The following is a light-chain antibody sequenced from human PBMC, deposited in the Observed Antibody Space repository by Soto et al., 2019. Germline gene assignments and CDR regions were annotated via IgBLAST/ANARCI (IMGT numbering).Light chain of an antibody. CDR1: QTISSW. J-gene: IGKJ1*01. CDR2: KAS. V-gene: IGKV1-5*03. Sequence: DIQRTQSPSTLSGSVGDRVTITCRSSQTISSWLAWYQQKPGKAPKLLIYKASTLKSGVPSRFSGSGSGTEFTLTISSLQPDDFATYYCQHYNSYSDAFGQGSKVDI. CDR3: QHYNSYSDA.